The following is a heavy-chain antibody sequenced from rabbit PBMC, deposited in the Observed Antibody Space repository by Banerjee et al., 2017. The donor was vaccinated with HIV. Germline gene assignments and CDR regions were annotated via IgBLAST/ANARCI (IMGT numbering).Heavy chain of an antibody. CDR3: ARDRGYGGVVYFSL. J-gene: IGHJ4*01. Sequence: QEQLEESGGDLVKPEGSLTLTCTASGFSFSNNYVMCWVRQAPGKGLEWIGCIYVGSGSTYYASWAKGRFTISKTSSTTVTLQMTSLTAADTATYFCARDRGYGGVVYFSLWGPGT. D-gene: IGHD4-2*01. CDR1: GFSFSNNYV. V-gene: IGHV1S45*01. CDR2: IYVGSGST.